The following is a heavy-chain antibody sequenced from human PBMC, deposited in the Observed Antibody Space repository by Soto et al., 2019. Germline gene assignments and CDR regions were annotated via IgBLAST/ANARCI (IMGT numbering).Heavy chain of an antibody. J-gene: IGHJ4*02. CDR3: ARESRRSYGSGSYYSRHPWANDY. CDR1: GGSFSGYY. V-gene: IGHV4-34*01. CDR2: INHSGST. Sequence: SETLSLTCAVYGGSFSGYYWSWIRQPPGKGLEWIGEINHSGSTNYNPSLKSRVTISVDTSKNQFSLKLSSVTAADTAVYYCARESRRSYGSGSYYSRHPWANDYWGQGTLVTVSS. D-gene: IGHD3-10*01.